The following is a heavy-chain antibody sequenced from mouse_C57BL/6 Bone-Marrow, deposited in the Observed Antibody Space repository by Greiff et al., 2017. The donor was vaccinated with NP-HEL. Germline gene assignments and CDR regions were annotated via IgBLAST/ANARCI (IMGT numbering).Heavy chain of an antibody. CDR2: IDPVNGDT. CDR3: ASWDWFAY. J-gene: IGHJ3*01. Sequence: DVQLQESGAELVRPGASVKLSCTASGFNITDDYMHWVKQRPEQGLEWIGWIDPVNGDTEYASKFQGKATITADTSSNTAYLQLSCLTSEDTSVYCCASWDWFAYWGQGTLVTVSA. V-gene: IGHV14-4*01. D-gene: IGHD4-1*01. CDR1: GFNITDDY.